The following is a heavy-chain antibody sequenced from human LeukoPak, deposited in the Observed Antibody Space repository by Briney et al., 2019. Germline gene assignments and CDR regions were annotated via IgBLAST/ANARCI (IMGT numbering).Heavy chain of an antibody. V-gene: IGHV3-15*01. CDR3: TTDFRYFVVY. D-gene: IGHD3-9*01. CDR2: IKRKSDGETT. Sequence: GGSLRLSCAASGFTFSSYSMNWVRQAPGKGLEWVGRIKRKSDGETTDYAAPVKGRFTISRDDSKNTLFLQMNSLKTEDTAMYYCTTDFRYFVVYWGQGTLVTVSS. CDR1: GFTFSSYS. J-gene: IGHJ4*02.